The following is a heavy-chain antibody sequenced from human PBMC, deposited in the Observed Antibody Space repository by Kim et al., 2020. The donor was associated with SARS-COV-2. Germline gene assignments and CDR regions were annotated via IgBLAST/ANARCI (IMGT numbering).Heavy chain of an antibody. CDR2: INPNSGGT. CDR3: AEGDDILTGYYGRYGMDV. V-gene: IGHV1-2*06. J-gene: IGHJ6*02. D-gene: IGHD3-9*01. CDR1: GYTFTGYY. Sequence: ASVKVSCKASGYTFTGYYMHWVRQAPGQGLEWMGRINPNSGGTNYAQKFQGRVTMTRDTSISTAYMELSRLRSDDTAVYYCAEGDDILTGYYGRYGMDVWGQGTTVTVSS.